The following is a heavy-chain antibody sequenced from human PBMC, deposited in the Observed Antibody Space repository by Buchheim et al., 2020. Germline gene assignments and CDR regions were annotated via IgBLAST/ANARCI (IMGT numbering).Heavy chain of an antibody. CDR1: GFTFSSYW. Sequence: EVQLVESGGGLVQPGGSLRLSCAASGFTFSSYWMSWVRQAPGKGLEWVANIKQDGSEKYYVDSVKGRFTISRDNAKNSLYLQMNSLRAEDTAVYYCSRGLYCSGGSCYSFYYYGMDVWGQGTT. CDR3: SRGLYCSGGSCYSFYYYGMDV. CDR2: IKQDGSEK. J-gene: IGHJ6*02. D-gene: IGHD2-15*01. V-gene: IGHV3-7*01.